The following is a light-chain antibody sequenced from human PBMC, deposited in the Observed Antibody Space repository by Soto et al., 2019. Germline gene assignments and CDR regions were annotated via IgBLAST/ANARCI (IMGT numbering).Light chain of an antibody. Sequence: EMXMTQSPTTLALSPGERATLSCRASQSVSNNLGWYQQKPGQAPRLLIYDASNRATDIPARFSGSGSGTDFTLTINSLEPEDFAVYYCQQRSNWPRTFGQGTKVDIK. J-gene: IGKJ2*01. CDR2: DAS. V-gene: IGKV3-11*01. CDR3: QQRSNWPRT. CDR1: QSVSNN.